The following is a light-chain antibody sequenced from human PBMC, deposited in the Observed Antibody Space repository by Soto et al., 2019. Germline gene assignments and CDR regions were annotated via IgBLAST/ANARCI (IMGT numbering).Light chain of an antibody. CDR3: QQYHTSSIT. V-gene: IGKV1-5*01. CDR1: QTISSW. J-gene: IGKJ5*01. Sequence: DIQMPQSPSTLSASVGDRVTITCLASQTISSWLAWYQQKPGKAPTLLIYDASTLERGVPSRFSGTGSGTEFTLSIDSLQPDDFATYYCQQYHTSSITFGQGTRLEIK. CDR2: DAS.